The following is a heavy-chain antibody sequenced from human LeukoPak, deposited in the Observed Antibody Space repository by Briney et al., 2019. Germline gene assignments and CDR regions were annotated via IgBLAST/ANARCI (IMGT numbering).Heavy chain of an antibody. CDR2: ISDTSETM. J-gene: IGHJ4*02. D-gene: IGHD3-10*01. CDR1: DFAFSSYE. V-gene: IGHV3-48*01. Sequence: GGSLRLSCAASDFAFSSYEMNWVRQAPGKGLEGLAYISDTSETMAYADSVKGRFTISRDNFKNFLYLQMNSLRAEDTAVYYCARAGGSGKNFWGQGTLVTVSS. CDR3: ARAGGSGKNF.